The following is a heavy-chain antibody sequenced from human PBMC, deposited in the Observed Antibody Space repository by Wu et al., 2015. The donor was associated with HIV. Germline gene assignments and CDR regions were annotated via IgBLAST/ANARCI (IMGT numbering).Heavy chain of an antibody. CDR2: VNPIGGRP. V-gene: IGHV1-46*03. Sequence: QVQLVQSGAEVKPPGASVKVSCKASGYTFSRHYIHWVRQAPGQGLEWMGIVNPIGGRPTYAQKFQGRVTMTTDTSTSTVYMELSSLRSEDTAIYYCARGLDFKEWLIMGLFWGQGNHESSSP. D-gene: IGHD3-3*01. CDR1: GYTFSRHY. CDR3: ARGLDFKEWLIMGLF. J-gene: IGHJ6*02.